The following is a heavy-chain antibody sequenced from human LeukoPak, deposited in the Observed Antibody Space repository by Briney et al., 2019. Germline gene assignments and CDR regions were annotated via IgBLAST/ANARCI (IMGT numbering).Heavy chain of an antibody. V-gene: IGHV3-9*03. J-gene: IGHJ4*02. CDR3: ARDRYYTADY. D-gene: IGHD2-8*02. Sequence: GRSLRLSCAASGFTFDDYAMHWVRQAPGKGLEWVSGISWNSGTIGYADSVKGRFTISRDNAKNSLYLQMNSLRDDDMALYYCARDRYYTADYWGQGTLVTVSS. CDR1: GFTFDDYA. CDR2: ISWNSGTI.